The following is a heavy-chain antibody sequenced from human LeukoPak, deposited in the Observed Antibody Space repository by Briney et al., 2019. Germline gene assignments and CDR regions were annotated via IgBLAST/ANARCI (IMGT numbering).Heavy chain of an antibody. V-gene: IGHV3-74*01. Sequence: GGSLRLSCAASGFTFSSYWMNWVRQAPGKGLVWVSRIASDGSSTTYADSVKGRFSISRDNAKNTLYLQMNSLRVDDTAVYYCVLGSGWHDSYWGQGTLVTVSS. J-gene: IGHJ4*02. CDR1: GFTFSSYW. CDR3: VLGSGWHDSY. CDR2: IASDGSST. D-gene: IGHD6-19*01.